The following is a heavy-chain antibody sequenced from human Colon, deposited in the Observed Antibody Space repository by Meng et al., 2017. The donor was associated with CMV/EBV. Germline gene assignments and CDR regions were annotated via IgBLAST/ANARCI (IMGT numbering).Heavy chain of an antibody. CDR2: IYGGGTT. V-gene: IGHV3-53*01. D-gene: IGHD2-2*01. Sequence: GGSLRLSCGAASGFSVSENCMNWVRQAPGKGLEWVSVIYGGGTTHYADSVKGRFTISRDNSKNTLFLQMDSLRAEDTAVYYCAGESGVPNGMDVWGQGTTVTVSS. CDR1: GFSVSENC. J-gene: IGHJ6*02. CDR3: AGESGVPNGMDV.